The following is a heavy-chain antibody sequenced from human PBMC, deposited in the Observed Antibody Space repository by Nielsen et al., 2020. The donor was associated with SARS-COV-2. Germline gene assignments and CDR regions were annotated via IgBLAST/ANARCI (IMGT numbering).Heavy chain of an antibody. D-gene: IGHD5-12*01. CDR1: GGSFSGYY. CDR3: AGYSGYPIGFDI. V-gene: IGHV4-34*01. CDR2: INHSGST. Sequence: GSLRLSCAVYGGSFSGYYWSWIRQPPGKGLEWIGEINHSGSTNYNPSLKSRVTISVDTSKNQFSLKLSSVTAADTAVYYCAGYSGYPIGFDIWGQGTMVTVSS. J-gene: IGHJ3*02.